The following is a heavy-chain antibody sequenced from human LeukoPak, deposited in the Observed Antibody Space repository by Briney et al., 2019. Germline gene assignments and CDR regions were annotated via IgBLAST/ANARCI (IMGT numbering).Heavy chain of an antibody. CDR1: GYTFTSYA. CDR3: ARAWGDIVVVVAATPGTYYFDY. CDR2: INAGNGNT. V-gene: IGHV1-3*01. J-gene: IGHJ4*02. Sequence: GASVKVSCKASGYTFTSYAMYWVRQAPGQRLEWMGWINAGNGNTKYSQKFQGRVTITRDTSASTAYMELSSLRSEDTAVYYCARAWGDIVVVVAATPGTYYFDYWGQGTLVTVSS. D-gene: IGHD2-15*01.